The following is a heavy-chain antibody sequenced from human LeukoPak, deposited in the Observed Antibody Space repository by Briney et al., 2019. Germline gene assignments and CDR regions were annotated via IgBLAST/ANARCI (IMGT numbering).Heavy chain of an antibody. CDR2: MYQSGST. CDR3: ARAHNYYDSSGPWDY. D-gene: IGHD3-22*01. CDR1: GGSMSSYY. J-gene: IGHJ4*02. V-gene: IGHV4-59*01. Sequence: SETLPLTCTVSGGSMSSYYWSWIRQPPGKRLEWIGYMYQSGSTNYNPSLKSRVTISVDTSKNQFSLKLNSVTAADTAVYYCARAHNYYDSSGPWDYWGQGTLVTVSS.